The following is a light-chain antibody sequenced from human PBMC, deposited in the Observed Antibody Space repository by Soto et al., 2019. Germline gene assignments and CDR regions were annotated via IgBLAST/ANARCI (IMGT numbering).Light chain of an antibody. CDR3: QQSYSNPRT. CDR1: QSISSY. J-gene: IGKJ1*01. Sequence: DIQMTQSPSSLSASVGDRVTITCRASQSISSYLYWYQQKPGKAPKLLIYGASSLHSGVPSRFGGSGSGTDFTLTISSXQPEDFATYFCQQSYSNPRTFGQGTKVDTK. CDR2: GAS. V-gene: IGKV1-39*01.